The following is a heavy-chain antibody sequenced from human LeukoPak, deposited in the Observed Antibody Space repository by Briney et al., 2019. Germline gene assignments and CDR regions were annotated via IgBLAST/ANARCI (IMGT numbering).Heavy chain of an antibody. CDR1: GGSISSGGYY. D-gene: IGHD4-17*01. CDR3: ASDLNGYGPFDY. Sequence: SQTLSLTCTVSGGSISSGGYYWNWIRQHPGKGLEWIGYIYYSGSTYYNPSLKSRLTISVDTSKNQFSLKLSSVTAADTAVYYCASDLNGYGPFDYWGQGTLVTVSS. J-gene: IGHJ4*02. CDR2: IYYSGST. V-gene: IGHV4-31*03.